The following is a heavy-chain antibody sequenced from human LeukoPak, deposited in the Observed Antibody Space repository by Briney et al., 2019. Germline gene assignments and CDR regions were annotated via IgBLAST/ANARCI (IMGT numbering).Heavy chain of an antibody. J-gene: IGHJ4*02. CDR1: GYTFTGYY. V-gene: IGHV1-2*02. D-gene: IGHD2-2*01. CDR3: ARGGVVVVVPAATDY. Sequence: GASVKVSCKASGYTFTGYYMHWVRQAPGQGLEWMGWINPNSGGTNYAQKFQGRVTMTRDTSISTTYMELSRLRSDDTAVYYCARGGVVVVVPAATDYWGQGTLVTVCS. CDR2: INPNSGGT.